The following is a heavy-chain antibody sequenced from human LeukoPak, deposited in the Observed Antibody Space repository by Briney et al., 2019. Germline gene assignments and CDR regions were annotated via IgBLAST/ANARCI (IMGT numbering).Heavy chain of an antibody. CDR1: GGSFSGYY. CDR3: ARFTVVARKSDAFDI. J-gene: IGHJ3*02. CDR2: INHSGST. V-gene: IGHV4-34*01. D-gene: IGHD5-12*01. Sequence: KPSETLSLTCAVYGGSFSGYYWSWIRQPPGKGLEWIGEINHSGSTNYNPSLKSRVTISVDRSKNQFSLKLSSVTAADTAVYYCARFTVVARKSDAFDIWGQGTMVTVSS.